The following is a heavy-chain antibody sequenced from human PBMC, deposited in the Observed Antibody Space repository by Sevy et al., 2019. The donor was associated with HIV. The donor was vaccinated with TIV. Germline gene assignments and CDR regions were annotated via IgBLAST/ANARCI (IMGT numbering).Heavy chain of an antibody. J-gene: IGHJ4*02. V-gene: IGHV3-7*01. CDR3: ARGLRPDY. CDR2: IKQGGIEK. Sequence: GGSLRLSCAASGFTFTNYWMSWVRQAPGKGLEWVASIKQGGIEKYYVESVKGRFTISRDNAKNLLYLQMNSLRAEDTAVYYCARGLRPDYWGQGTLVTVSS. CDR1: GFTFTNYW.